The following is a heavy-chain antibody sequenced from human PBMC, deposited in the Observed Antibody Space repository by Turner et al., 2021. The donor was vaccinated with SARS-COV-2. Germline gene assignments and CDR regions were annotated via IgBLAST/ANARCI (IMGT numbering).Heavy chain of an antibody. D-gene: IGHD3-22*01. V-gene: IGHV3-21*01. CDR1: GSTFGSYT. CDR2: ISSSSSYI. Sequence: EVQLVESGGGLVKPGGSRRLSWPPSGSTFGSYTMYWVRQAPGKGLEWVSSISSSSSYIYYADSVKGRFTISRDNAKNSLYLQMNSLRAEDTAVYYCARGTYYYDSSVYSGTNWFDPWGQGTLVTVSS. CDR3: ARGTYYYDSSVYSGTNWFDP. J-gene: IGHJ5*02.